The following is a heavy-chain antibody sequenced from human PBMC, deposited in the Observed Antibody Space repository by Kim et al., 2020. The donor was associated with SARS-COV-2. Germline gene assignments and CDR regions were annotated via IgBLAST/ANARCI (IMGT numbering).Heavy chain of an antibody. D-gene: IGHD3-10*01. CDR2: ISGSGGST. J-gene: IGHJ6*02. CDR1: GFTFSSYA. Sequence: GGSLRLSCAASGFTFSSYAMSWVRQAPGKGLEWVSAISGSGGSTYYADSVKGRFTISRDTSKNTLYLQMNSLRAEDTAVYYCAKVRLLWFGEGGMGVWGQGTTVAVSS. V-gene: IGHV3-23*01. CDR3: AKVRLLWFGEGGMGV.